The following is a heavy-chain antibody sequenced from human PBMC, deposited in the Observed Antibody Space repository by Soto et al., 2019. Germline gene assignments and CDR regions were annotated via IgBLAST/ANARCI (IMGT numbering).Heavy chain of an antibody. D-gene: IGHD3-3*01. CDR2: ISWNSDSI. V-gene: IGHV3-9*01. CDR1: GFIFDDFA. Sequence: EAQLVESGGGFVQPGRSLRLSCAGSGFIFDDFAIHWVRQAPGKGLEWVSGISWNSDSIGYADSVKGRFTISRDNAKNSLYLQMNSLRVEDTALYYCTKVRGLYDFWSGPLHFDLWGQGTLVTVSS. CDR3: TKVRGLYDFWSGPLHFDL. J-gene: IGHJ4*02.